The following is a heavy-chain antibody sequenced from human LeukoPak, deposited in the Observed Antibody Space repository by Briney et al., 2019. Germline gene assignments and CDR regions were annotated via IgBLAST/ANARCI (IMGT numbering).Heavy chain of an antibody. CDR1: GGSISSYY. D-gene: IGHD6-6*01. CDR2: INYSGST. J-gene: IGHJ4*02. Sequence: SETLSLTCTVSGGSISSYYWSWIRQPPGKGLEWIGYINYSGSTNYNPSLKSRVTIPVDTSKNQFSLKLSSVTATDTAVYYCARHRGSSSNFDYWGQGTLVTVSS. V-gene: IGHV4-59*08. CDR3: ARHRGSSSNFDY.